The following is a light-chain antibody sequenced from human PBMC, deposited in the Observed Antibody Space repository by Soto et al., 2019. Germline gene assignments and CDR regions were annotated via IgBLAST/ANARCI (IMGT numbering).Light chain of an antibody. CDR2: KAS. V-gene: IGKV1-5*03. Sequence: DVQMTQSPPTLSASEGERVTITCRASQSINSWLAWYQQKPGKAPKLLIYKASSLESGVPSRFSGSRSGTELTLTITSLQPDDFATYHCQQYNSYPWTFGLGTKVEIK. J-gene: IGKJ1*01. CDR1: QSINSW. CDR3: QQYNSYPWT.